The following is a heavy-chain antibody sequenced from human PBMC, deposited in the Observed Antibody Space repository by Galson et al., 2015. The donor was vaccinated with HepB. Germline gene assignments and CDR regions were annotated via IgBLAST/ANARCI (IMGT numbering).Heavy chain of an antibody. CDR1: GFTFSSYS. CDR3: AKIIGIFAAFDI. D-gene: IGHD3-16*02. V-gene: IGHV3-21*04. Sequence: SLRLSCAASGFTFSSYSMNWVRQAPGKGLEWVSSISSSSSYIYYADSVKGRFTISRDNSKKMLYLQMNSLRAEDTAVYYCAKIIGIFAAFDIWGQGTMVTVSS. CDR2: ISSSSSYI. J-gene: IGHJ3*02.